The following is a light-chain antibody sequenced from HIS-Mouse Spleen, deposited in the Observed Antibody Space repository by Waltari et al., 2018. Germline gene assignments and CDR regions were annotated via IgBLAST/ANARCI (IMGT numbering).Light chain of an antibody. CDR2: EVS. V-gene: IGLV2-8*01. CDR1: SSDVGGYNY. Sequence: QSALTQPPSASGSPGQSVTISCTGTSSDVGGYNYVSWYQQHPGKAPKLMIYEVSKRPSGVPDRFSGSKSGNTATLTISGTQAMDEADYYCQAWDSSYSVFGGGTKLTVL. J-gene: IGLJ2*01. CDR3: QAWDSSYSV.